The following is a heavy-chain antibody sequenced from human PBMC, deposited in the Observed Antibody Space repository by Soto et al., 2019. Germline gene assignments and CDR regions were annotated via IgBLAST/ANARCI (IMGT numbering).Heavy chain of an antibody. Sequence: EVHLLESGGGLVQPGGSLRLSCAASGFTFSSYAMSWVRQAPGKGLEWVSAISGSGGSTYYADSVKGRFTISRDNSKNTVYLQRNSLRAEDTALYYCARLVSNWYFDYWGQGTLVTVSS. J-gene: IGHJ4*02. D-gene: IGHD1-1*01. CDR3: ARLVSNWYFDY. CDR2: ISGSGGST. V-gene: IGHV3-23*01. CDR1: GFTFSSYA.